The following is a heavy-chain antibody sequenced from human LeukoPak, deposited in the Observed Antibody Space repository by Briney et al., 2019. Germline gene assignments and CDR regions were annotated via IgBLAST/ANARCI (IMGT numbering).Heavy chain of an antibody. V-gene: IGHV3-23*01. D-gene: IGHD5-18*01. CDR2: ISGSGDTT. J-gene: IGHJ4*02. Sequence: GGSLRLSCAASGFTFTTYGLTWVRQAPGKGLEWVSAISGSGDTTFYADSVKGRFTISRDNAKNSLYLQMNSLRAEDTAVYYCAREFCGYSYGCPVDYWGQGTLVTVSS. CDR3: AREFCGYSYGCPVDY. CDR1: GFTFTTYG.